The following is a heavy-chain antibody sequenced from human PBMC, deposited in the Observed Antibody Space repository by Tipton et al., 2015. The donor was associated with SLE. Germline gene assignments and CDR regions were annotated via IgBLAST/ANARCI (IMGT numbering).Heavy chain of an antibody. CDR3: ARSGGDAFDI. J-gene: IGHJ3*02. D-gene: IGHD5-12*01. Sequence: TLSLTCTVSGGSISSYYWSWIRQPPGKGLEWIGYNYYSGSTNYNPSLKSRVTISVDTSKNQFSLKLSSVTAADTAVYYCARSGGDAFDIWGQGTMVTVSS. CDR1: GGSISSYY. CDR2: NYYSGST. V-gene: IGHV4-59*01.